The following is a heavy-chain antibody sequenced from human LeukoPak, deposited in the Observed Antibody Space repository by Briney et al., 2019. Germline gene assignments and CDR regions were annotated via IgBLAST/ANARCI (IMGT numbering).Heavy chain of an antibody. CDR1: GGSFSGYY. D-gene: IGHD4-17*01. J-gene: IGHJ1*01. V-gene: IGHV4-34*01. CDR2: INHSGSS. Sequence: SETLSLTCAVYGGSFSGYYWSWIRQPPGKGLEWIGEINHSGSSNYNPSLKSRVTISVDTSKNQFSLKLSSVTAADTAVYYCARGEDGNYYFQHWGQGTLVTVSS. CDR3: ARGEDGNYYFQH.